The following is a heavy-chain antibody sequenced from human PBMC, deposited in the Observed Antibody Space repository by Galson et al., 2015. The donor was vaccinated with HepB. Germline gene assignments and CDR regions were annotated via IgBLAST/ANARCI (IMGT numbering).Heavy chain of an antibody. Sequence: SLRLSCAASGFEFSMYSMNWVRQAPGKGLEWISYTSGNSGRIDYADSVQGRFTISRDNARNSMYLQMRSLKDEDTAVYFCTRGDGADSWYSEFWGQGTLVTVSS. CDR3: TRGDGADSWYSEF. V-gene: IGHV3-48*02. J-gene: IGHJ4*02. CDR2: TSGNSGRI. D-gene: IGHD1-26*01. CDR1: GFEFSMYS.